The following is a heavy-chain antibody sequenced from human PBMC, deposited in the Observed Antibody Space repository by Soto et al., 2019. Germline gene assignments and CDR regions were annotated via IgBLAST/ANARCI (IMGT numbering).Heavy chain of an antibody. Sequence: SGPTLVNPTQTPPLTCPFPWFSLSTRGMCVSWIRQPPGKALEWLALIDWDDDKYYSTSLKTRLTIFKDTSKNQVVLTMTNIYPVDTATYYCARAYYDSSGYYYRYYYGMDVWGQGTTVTVSS. CDR3: ARAYYDSSGYYYRYYYGMDV. J-gene: IGHJ6*02. V-gene: IGHV2-70*01. D-gene: IGHD3-22*01. CDR1: WFSLSTRGMC. CDR2: IDWDDDK.